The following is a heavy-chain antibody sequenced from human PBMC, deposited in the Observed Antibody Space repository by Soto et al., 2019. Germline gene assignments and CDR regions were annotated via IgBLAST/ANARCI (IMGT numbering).Heavy chain of an antibody. D-gene: IGHD1-26*01. V-gene: IGHV1-18*01. J-gene: IGHJ4*02. CDR3: ARDRGIVGATNFDY. CDR2: ISAYNGNT. CDR1: GYTFTSYG. Sequence: QVQLVQSGAEVKKPGASVKVSGEAAGYTFTSYGISWVRQAPGQGLEWMGWISAYNGNTNYAQKLQGRDNMTTDTSTSTAYMELRSLRSDDTAVYYCARDRGIVGATNFDYWGQGTLVTVSS.